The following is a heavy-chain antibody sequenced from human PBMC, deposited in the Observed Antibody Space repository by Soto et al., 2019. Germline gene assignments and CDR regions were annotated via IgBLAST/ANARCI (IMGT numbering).Heavy chain of an antibody. D-gene: IGHD3-10*01. CDR2: ISSSSSTI. CDR1: GFTFSSYS. V-gene: IGHV3-48*02. Sequence: PGGSLRLSCAASGFTFSSYSTNWVRQAPGKGLEWVSYISSSSSTIYYADSVKGRFTISRDNAKNSLYLQMNSLRDEDTAVYYCARDATYYYGSGSSDYWGQGTLVTVSS. CDR3: ARDATYYYGSGSSDY. J-gene: IGHJ4*02.